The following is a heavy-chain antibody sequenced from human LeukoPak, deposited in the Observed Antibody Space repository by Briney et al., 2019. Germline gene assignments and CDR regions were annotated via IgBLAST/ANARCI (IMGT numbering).Heavy chain of an antibody. CDR3: ARVGSNWYYFDY. V-gene: IGHV4-59*01. CDR2: ISYSGST. J-gene: IGHJ4*02. CDR1: GGSISGYH. D-gene: IGHD6-13*01. Sequence: SETLSLTCTVSGGSISGYHWNWIRQPPGKGLEWIGYISYSGSTNYKPSLKSRVTISVDTSRNQFSLKLSSVTAADTAVYYCARVGSNWYYFDYWGQGTLVTVSS.